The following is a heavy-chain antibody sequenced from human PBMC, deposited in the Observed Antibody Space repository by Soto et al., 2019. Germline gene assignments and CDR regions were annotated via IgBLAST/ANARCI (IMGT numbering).Heavy chain of an antibody. CDR3: ARGRGPPYYYDSSGYQDY. D-gene: IGHD3-22*01. CDR1: GFTFSRYA. J-gene: IGHJ4*02. Sequence: EVQLVESGGGLVQPGGSLRLSCAASGFTFSRYAMHWVRQAPGKGLEYVSAISSNGGSTYYANSVKGRFTISRDNSKNTLYLQMGSLRAEDMAVYYCARGRGPPYYYDSSGYQDYWGQGTLVTVSS. CDR2: ISSNGGST. V-gene: IGHV3-64*01.